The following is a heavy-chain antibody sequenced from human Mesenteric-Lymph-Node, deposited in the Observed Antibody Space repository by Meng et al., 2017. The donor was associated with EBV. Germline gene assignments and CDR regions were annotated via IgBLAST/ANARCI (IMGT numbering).Heavy chain of an antibody. Sequence: QVQVQQSRPSMVKPSQTLPLTCAFSGDSVSNTNFAWNWIRQSPSRGLGWLGRTYYRSKWYNEYAQSVKGRITINPDTSKSEFSLQLNSVTPDDTAVYYCSRESWRAFDYWGQGTLVTVSS. V-gene: IGHV6-1*01. CDR1: GDSVSNTNFA. J-gene: IGHJ4*02. CDR3: SRESWRAFDY. CDR2: TYYRSKWYN.